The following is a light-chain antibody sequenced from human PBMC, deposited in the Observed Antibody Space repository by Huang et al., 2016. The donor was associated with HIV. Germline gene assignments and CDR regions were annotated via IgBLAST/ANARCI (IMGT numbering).Light chain of an antibody. Sequence: DIQMTQSPSSLSASVGDRVTITCRGSQSISSYLTWYQQQPGKAPKLLIYAASSWQSGVPSRISGRGSGTEFTLTISSLQPEDFATYYCQQSYSTASSFGQGTRLEIK. CDR2: AAS. V-gene: IGKV1-39*01. J-gene: IGKJ5*01. CDR3: QQSYSTASS. CDR1: QSISSY.